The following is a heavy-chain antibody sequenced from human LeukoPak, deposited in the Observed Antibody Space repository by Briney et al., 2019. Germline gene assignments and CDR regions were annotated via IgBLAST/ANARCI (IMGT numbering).Heavy chain of an antibody. J-gene: IGHJ4*02. CDR1: GYSFSNYW. Sequence: GESLKIPCKGFGYSFSNYWIAWVRQMPGKGLEWMGIIYPGDSDTRYSPSFQGQVTISADRSISTASLQCSSLKASDTAMYYCARRSGSFQGDYNFDFWGQGTLVTVSS. CDR2: IYPGDSDT. CDR3: ARRSGSFQGDYNFDF. D-gene: IGHD1-26*01. V-gene: IGHV5-51*01.